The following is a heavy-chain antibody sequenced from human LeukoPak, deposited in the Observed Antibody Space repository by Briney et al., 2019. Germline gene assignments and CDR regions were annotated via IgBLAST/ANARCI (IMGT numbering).Heavy chain of an antibody. V-gene: IGHV4-39*01. Sequence: SETLSLTCTVSGVSTTNGIYYWAWIRQSPGKGLEWIGSVHNVGSTYYNLSLRSRVTMSMDTSKNQFSLRLNSVTAADTAFYYCARHAEYNSGWHFYLDHWGQGILVTVSS. D-gene: IGHD6-19*01. J-gene: IGHJ4*02. CDR3: ARHAEYNSGWHFYLDH. CDR1: GVSTTNGIYY. CDR2: VHNVGST.